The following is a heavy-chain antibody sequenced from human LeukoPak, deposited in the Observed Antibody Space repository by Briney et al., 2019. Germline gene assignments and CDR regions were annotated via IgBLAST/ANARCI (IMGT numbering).Heavy chain of an antibody. J-gene: IGHJ4*02. CDR3: VRDLGLWVRDS. CDR1: GFTFSSYW. D-gene: IGHD3-10*01. CDR2: ITSDGSGT. Sequence: GVTVRLSCVASGFTFSSYWMHWVRQAPGEGLVWVSRITSDGSGTTCADSVKGRFTISRDNAKNTVYLQMNSLRVEDTAVYYCVRDLGLWVRDSWGQGTLVTVSS. V-gene: IGHV3-74*01.